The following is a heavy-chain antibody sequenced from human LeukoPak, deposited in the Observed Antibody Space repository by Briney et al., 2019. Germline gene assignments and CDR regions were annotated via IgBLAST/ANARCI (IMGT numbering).Heavy chain of an antibody. D-gene: IGHD2-2*01. CDR1: GATFSSYA. CDR3: ARGIGYCSSTSCHDY. Sequence: SVKVSCKASGATFSSYAISWVRQSPGHGRGWLGRIIPILGIANYAQKFQGRVTITADKSTSTAYMELSSLRSEDTAVYYCARGIGYCSSTSCHDYWGQGTLVTVSS. V-gene: IGHV1-69*04. CDR2: IIPILGIA. J-gene: IGHJ4*02.